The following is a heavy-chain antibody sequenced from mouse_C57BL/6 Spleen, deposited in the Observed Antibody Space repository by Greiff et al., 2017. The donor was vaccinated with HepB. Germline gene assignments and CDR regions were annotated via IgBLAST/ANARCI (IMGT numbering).Heavy chain of an antibody. Sequence: QVQLQQPGAELVKPGASVKMSCKASGYTFTSYWITWVKQRPGQGLEWIGDIYPGSGSTNYNEKFKSKATLTVDTSSSTAYMQLSSLTSEDSAVYYCGRYGVATGYYYAMDYWGQGTTLTDSS. CDR2: IYPGSGST. D-gene: IGHD1-1*02. V-gene: IGHV1-55*01. CDR3: GRYGVATGYYYAMDY. CDR1: GYTFTSYW. J-gene: IGHJ4*01.